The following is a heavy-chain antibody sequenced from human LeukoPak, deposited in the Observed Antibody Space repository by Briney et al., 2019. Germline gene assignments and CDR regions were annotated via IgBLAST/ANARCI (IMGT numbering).Heavy chain of an antibody. V-gene: IGHV1-69*05. CDR1: EGTFRSYA. CDR3: ATSMGEDYYYYMDV. D-gene: IGHD3-16*01. CDR2: IIPIFGTA. J-gene: IGHJ6*03. Sequence: SVKVSCKASEGTFRSYAISWVRQAPGQGLEWMGGIIPIFGTANYAQKFQGRVTITTDESTITAYMELSSLRSEDTAVYYCATSMGEDYYYYMDVWGKGTTVTVSS.